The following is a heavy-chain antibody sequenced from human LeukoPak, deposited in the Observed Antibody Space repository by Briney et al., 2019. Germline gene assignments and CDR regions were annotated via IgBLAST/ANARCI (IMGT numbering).Heavy chain of an antibody. V-gene: IGHV4-4*07. CDR1: GGSIGPYY. CDR2: SYTTGST. CDR3: ARSAGSGFHHDS. Sequence: SETLSLTCTISGGSIGPYYWSWLRQPAGKALEWIGRSYTTGSTNYNPSLKSRVTMSLDTSKNQFSLKLTSVTAADTAVYYCARSAGSGFHHDSWGQGTLVTVSS. J-gene: IGHJ4*02.